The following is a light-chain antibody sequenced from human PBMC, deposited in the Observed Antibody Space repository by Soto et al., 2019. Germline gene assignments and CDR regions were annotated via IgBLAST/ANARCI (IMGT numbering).Light chain of an antibody. CDR3: RTWDSSRSAV. Sequence: QSVLTQPPSVSAAPGQKVTISCSGSSSNIGNNYVSWYQQLPGTAPKLLIYDNNKRPSGIPDRFSGSKSGTSATLGITGLQTGDEAVYYCRTWDSSRSAVFGGGTKLTVL. V-gene: IGLV1-51*01. J-gene: IGLJ2*01. CDR2: DNN. CDR1: SSNIGNNY.